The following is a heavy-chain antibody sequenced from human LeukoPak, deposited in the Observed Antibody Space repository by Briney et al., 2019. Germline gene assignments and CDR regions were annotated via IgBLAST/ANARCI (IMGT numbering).Heavy chain of an antibody. V-gene: IGHV1-46*01. Sequence: ASVKVACKASGYTFTCHYMHWVRQAPGQGLEWMGIINPSGGRTRYAQKFQGSVTMTRGTSTSTVYMELSSLTSQDTAVYYCARDALQMNTAMVVSPGYYFYYWGPGTLGTVSS. D-gene: IGHD5-18*01. CDR1: GYTFTCHY. CDR2: INPSGGRT. J-gene: IGHJ4*02. CDR3: ARDALQMNTAMVVSPGYYFYY.